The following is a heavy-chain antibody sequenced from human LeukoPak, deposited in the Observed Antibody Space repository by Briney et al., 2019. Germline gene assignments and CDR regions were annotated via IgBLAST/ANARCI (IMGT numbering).Heavy chain of an antibody. CDR1: GYTFTSYG. J-gene: IGHJ4*02. V-gene: IGHV1-18*01. CDR2: ISAYNGNT. CDR3: ARDDLTYYDSSGYHLDY. Sequence: ASVKVSXKASGYTFTSYGISWVRQAPGQGLEWMGWISAYNGNTNYAQKLQGRVTMTTDTSTSTAYMELRSLRSDDTAVYYCARDDLTYYDSSGYHLDYWGQGTLVTVSS. D-gene: IGHD3-22*01.